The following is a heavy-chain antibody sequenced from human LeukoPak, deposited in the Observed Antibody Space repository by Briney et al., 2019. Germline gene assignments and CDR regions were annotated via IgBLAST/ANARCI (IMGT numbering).Heavy chain of an antibody. CDR1: GGTFSSYA. CDR2: IIPIFGTA. D-gene: IGHD1-26*01. Sequence: GASVKVSCKASGGTFSSYAISWVRQAPGQGLEWMGGIIPIFGTANYAQKFQGRVTITADKSTSTAYMELSGLRSEDTAIYYCARDNSVGDNAWWFDPWGQGTLVTVSS. V-gene: IGHV1-69*06. J-gene: IGHJ5*02. CDR3: ARDNSVGDNAWWFDP.